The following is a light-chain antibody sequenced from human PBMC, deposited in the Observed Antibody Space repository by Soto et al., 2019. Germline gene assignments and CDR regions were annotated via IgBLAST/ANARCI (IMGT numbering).Light chain of an antibody. J-gene: IGLJ1*01. Sequence: QSALTQPPSASGTPGQRVTISCSGSSSNIGSSNVNWYQQLPGTAPKLLIYTNTPRPSGVPDRFSGSKSGPSASLAISGLQSEDEADYYCAAWDDSLNGRLFGTGTKVTVL. CDR1: SSNIGSSN. CDR3: AAWDDSLNGRL. V-gene: IGLV1-44*01. CDR2: TNT.